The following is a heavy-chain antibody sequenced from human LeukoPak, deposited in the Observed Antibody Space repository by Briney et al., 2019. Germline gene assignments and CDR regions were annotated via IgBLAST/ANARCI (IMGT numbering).Heavy chain of an antibody. CDR1: GGSISSNNYY. V-gene: IGHV4-39*01. Sequence: PSETLSLTCTVSGGSISSNNYYWGWIRQPRGKGLEWIGSIYYSGSTYYNPSLKSRVTISVDTSKNQFSLKLSSVTAADTAVYYCARQVDVVVPAARGYYFDYWGQGTLVTVSS. CDR3: ARQVDVVVPAARGYYFDY. J-gene: IGHJ4*02. D-gene: IGHD2-2*01. CDR2: IYYSGST.